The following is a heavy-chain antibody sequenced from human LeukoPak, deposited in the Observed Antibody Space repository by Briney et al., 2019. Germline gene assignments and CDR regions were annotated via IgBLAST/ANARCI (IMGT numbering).Heavy chain of an antibody. CDR3: ARDQNFYDTTGEGYFQH. D-gene: IGHD3-22*01. V-gene: IGHV3-7*01. Sequence: GGSLRLSCAASGFNFGTFWMSWVRQAPGRGLEWVAKINQDGSVRDYVDSVKGRFTISRDNANNFLHPQMNSLRADDAAVYYCARDQNFYDTTGEGYFQHWGQGTLVTVSS. J-gene: IGHJ1*01. CDR1: GFNFGTFW. CDR2: INQDGSVR.